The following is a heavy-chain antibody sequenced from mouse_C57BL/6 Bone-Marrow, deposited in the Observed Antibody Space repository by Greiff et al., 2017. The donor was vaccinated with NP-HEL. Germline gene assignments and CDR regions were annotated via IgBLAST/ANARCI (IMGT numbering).Heavy chain of an antibody. CDR3: ARLSWDAWYFDV. D-gene: IGHD4-1*01. Sequence: EVKLVESGAELVKPGASVKLSCTASGFNIKDYYMHWVKQRTEQGLEWIGRIDPEDGETKYAPKFQGKATITADTSSNTAYLQLSSLTSEDTAVYYCARLSWDAWYFDVWGTGTTVTVSS. CDR1: GFNIKDYY. J-gene: IGHJ1*03. V-gene: IGHV14-2*01. CDR2: IDPEDGET.